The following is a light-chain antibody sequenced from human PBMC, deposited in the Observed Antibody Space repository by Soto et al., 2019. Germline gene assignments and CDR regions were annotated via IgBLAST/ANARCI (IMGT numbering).Light chain of an antibody. J-gene: IGKJ3*01. V-gene: IGKV3-20*01. Sequence: EIVLTQSPGTLSLSPGERATLSCRASQSVSSSYLAWYQQKPGQAPRLLIYGASSRATGLPDRFSGSGSGTDFTLTISRLESEDFAVYYCQQYGSSPPVFTFGPGTKVDIK. CDR2: GAS. CDR1: QSVSSSY. CDR3: QQYGSSPPVFT.